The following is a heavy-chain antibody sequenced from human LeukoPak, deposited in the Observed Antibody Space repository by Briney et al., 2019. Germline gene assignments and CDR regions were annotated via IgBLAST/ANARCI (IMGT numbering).Heavy chain of an antibody. J-gene: IGHJ6*04. CDR3: AQDIHMWG. CDR1: GFTFDDYA. V-gene: IGHV3-9*01. D-gene: IGHD1-26*01. CDR2: ISWNSGSI. Sequence: QPGRALLLSCASSGFTFDDYAIHWVRPAPGEGLEWVSGISWNSGSICYADSVKGRFTISRDNAKNSLYLQMNSLKAEDTALYYYAQDIHMWGWGTGVTVTVCS.